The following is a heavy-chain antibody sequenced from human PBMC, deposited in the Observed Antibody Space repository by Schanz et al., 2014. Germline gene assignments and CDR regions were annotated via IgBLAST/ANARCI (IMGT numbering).Heavy chain of an antibody. CDR2: IWFDGNNK. V-gene: IGHV3-33*06. D-gene: IGHD4-17*01. Sequence: QVQLVESGGGVVQPGRSLRLSCATSGFTFSSYGMHWVRQAPGKGLEWVAVIWFDGNNKYYADSVKGRFTISRDNSKNTLYLQMNNLRGEDTALYYGAKGAHKDYGGKPQALDIWGQGTMXTVSS. CDR1: GFTFSSYG. J-gene: IGHJ3*02. CDR3: AKGAHKDYGGKPQALDI.